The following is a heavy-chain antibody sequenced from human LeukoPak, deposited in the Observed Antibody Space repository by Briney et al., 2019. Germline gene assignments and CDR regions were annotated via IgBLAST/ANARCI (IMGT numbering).Heavy chain of an antibody. Sequence: GGSLRLSCAASGFTFSSSTMSWFRLAPGKGLEWVSSISGNSDSIHYADSVKGRFTISRDNAKNSLYLQMNSLTAEDTDVYYCARIPNNAGFPNWFDPWGQGTLVTVSS. CDR1: GFTFSSST. D-gene: IGHD1-14*01. J-gene: IGHJ5*02. CDR3: ARIPNNAGFPNWFDP. CDR2: ISGNSDSI. V-gene: IGHV3-21*01.